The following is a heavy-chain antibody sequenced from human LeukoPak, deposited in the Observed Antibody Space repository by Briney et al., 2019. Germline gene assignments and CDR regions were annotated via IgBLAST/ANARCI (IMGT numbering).Heavy chain of an antibody. CDR3: ARDIAVAGFGNFDY. J-gene: IGHJ4*02. Sequence: SETLSLTCTVSGGSISSYYWSWIRQPPGKGLEWIGYIYHSGSTNYNPSLTSRVTISVDTSKNQFSLKLSSVTAADTAVYYCARDIAVAGFGNFDYWGQGTLVTVSS. CDR2: IYHSGST. D-gene: IGHD6-19*01. CDR1: GGSISSYY. V-gene: IGHV4-59*01.